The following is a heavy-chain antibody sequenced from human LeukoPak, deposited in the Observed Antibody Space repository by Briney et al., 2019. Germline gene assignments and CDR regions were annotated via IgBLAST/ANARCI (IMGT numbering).Heavy chain of an antibody. CDR1: GDSISNYY. CDR3: ARAEAVPEASNAFDI. CDR2: IYYSGNT. Sequence: SETLSLTCNVSGDSISNYYWNWIRQPPGKGLEWIGNIYYSGNTNYNPSLKSRVTILVDTSKNQVSLKLSSVTAADTAMYYCARAEAVPEASNAFDIWGQGTMVTVSS. J-gene: IGHJ3*02. V-gene: IGHV4-59*01.